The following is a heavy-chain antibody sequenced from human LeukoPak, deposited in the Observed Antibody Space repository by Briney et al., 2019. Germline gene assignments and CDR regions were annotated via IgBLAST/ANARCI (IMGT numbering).Heavy chain of an antibody. CDR1: GFTFSSYG. CDR3: ARDSGSQLRGNYFDY. J-gene: IGHJ4*02. D-gene: IGHD1-26*01. CDR2: IRYDGSNK. Sequence: GGSLRLSCAASGFTFSSYGMHWVRQAPGKGLEWVAFIRYDGSNKYYADSVKGRFTISRDNSKNTLYLQMNSLRAEDTAVYYCARDSGSQLRGNYFDYWGQGTLVTVSS. V-gene: IGHV3-30*02.